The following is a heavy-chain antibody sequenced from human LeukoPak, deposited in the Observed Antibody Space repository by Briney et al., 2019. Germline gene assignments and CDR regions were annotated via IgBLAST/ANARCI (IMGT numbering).Heavy chain of an antibody. Sequence: SETLSLTCTVSGGSISSYYWSWIRQPAGKGLEWIGRIYTSGSTNYNPSLKSRVTISVDTSKNQFSLKLSSVTAADAAVYYCARFYYYDSSGYYSPQYYFDYWGQGTLVTVSS. CDR3: ARFYYYDSSGYYSPQYYFDY. V-gene: IGHV4-4*07. CDR1: GGSISSYY. D-gene: IGHD3-22*01. CDR2: IYTSGST. J-gene: IGHJ4*02.